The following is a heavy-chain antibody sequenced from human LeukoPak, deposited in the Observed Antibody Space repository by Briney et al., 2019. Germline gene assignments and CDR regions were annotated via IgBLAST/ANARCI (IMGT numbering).Heavy chain of an antibody. CDR1: GRSISSSSYY. D-gene: IGHD2-2*01. Sequence: SETLSLTCTVSGRSISSSSYYWGWIRQPPGKGLEWIGSIYYSGSTYYNPSLKSRVTISVDTSKNQFSLKLSSVTAADTAVYYCASTALGYCSSTSCFTPHYFDYWGQGTLVTVSS. CDR3: ASTALGYCSSTSCFTPHYFDY. V-gene: IGHV4-39*01. J-gene: IGHJ4*02. CDR2: IYYSGST.